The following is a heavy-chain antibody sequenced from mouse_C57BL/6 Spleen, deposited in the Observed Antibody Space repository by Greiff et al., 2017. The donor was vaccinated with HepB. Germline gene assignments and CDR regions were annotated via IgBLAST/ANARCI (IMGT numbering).Heavy chain of an antibody. J-gene: IGHJ4*01. D-gene: IGHD3-2*02. CDR1: GYAFSSSW. CDR2: IYPGDGDT. Sequence: VQLQQSGPELVKPGASVKISCKASGYAFSSSWMNWVKQRPGKGLEWIGRIYPGDGDTNYNGKFKGKATLTADKSSSTAYMQLSSLTSEDSAVYFCARERGERQLRLRAMDYWGQGTSVTVSS. V-gene: IGHV1-82*01. CDR3: ARERGERQLRLRAMDY.